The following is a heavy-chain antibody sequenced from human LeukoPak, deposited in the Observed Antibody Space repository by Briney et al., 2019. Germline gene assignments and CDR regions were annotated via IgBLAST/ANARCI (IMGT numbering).Heavy chain of an antibody. Sequence: GGSLRLSCAASGFTFSSHWMYWVRQAPGKGLVWVSHINSDGGSTSYADSVKGRFTISRDSAKNTLYLQMNSLRAEDTAVYYCARVDVGLEWLPRRIYYYYMDVWGKGTTVTVSS. CDR2: INSDGGST. V-gene: IGHV3-74*01. J-gene: IGHJ6*03. D-gene: IGHD3-3*01. CDR3: ARVDVGLEWLPRRIYYYYMDV. CDR1: GFTFSSHW.